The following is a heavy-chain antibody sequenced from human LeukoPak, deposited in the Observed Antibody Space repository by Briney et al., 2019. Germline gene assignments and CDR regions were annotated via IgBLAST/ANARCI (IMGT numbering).Heavy chain of an antibody. V-gene: IGHV3-30*18. CDR3: AKRLSPADKRYFDWLADY. CDR1: GFTFSSYG. D-gene: IGHD3-9*01. J-gene: IGHJ4*02. CDR2: ISYDGSNK. Sequence: PGRSLRLSCAASGFTFSSYGMHWVRQAPGKGLEWVAVISYDGSNKYYAGSVKGRFTISRDNSKNTLYLQMNSLRAEDTAVYYCAKRLSPADKRYFDWLADYWGQGTLVTVSS.